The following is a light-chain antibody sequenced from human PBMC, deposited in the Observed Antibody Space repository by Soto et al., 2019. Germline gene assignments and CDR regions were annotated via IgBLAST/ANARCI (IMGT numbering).Light chain of an antibody. CDR3: QQSYSTLIT. J-gene: IGKJ5*01. CDR2: AAS. CDR1: QSISSY. V-gene: IGKV1-39*01. Sequence: DMQMMQARSCLCASVGDRVTITCRASQSISSYLNWYQQKPGKAPKLLIYAASSLQSGVPSRFSGSGSGTDFTLTIISLQPEDFATYYSQQSYSTLITFGQGTRLEIK.